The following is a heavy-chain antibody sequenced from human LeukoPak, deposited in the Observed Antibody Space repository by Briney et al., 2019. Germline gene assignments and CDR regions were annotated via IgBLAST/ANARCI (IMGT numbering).Heavy chain of an antibody. J-gene: IGHJ5*02. CDR1: AFTFSDYY. CDR3: ARGAVDTAMDYAA. Sequence: GGSLKLSCAAYAFTFSDYYMGWIRHAPGKGLEWGSCISSSGTTMYNPATVKGRFTMSRDNAKNSLYLQMNSLRAEDTAVYYCARGAVDTAMDYAAWGQGDLVTVSS. D-gene: IGHD5-18*01. V-gene: IGHV3-11*01. CDR2: ISSSGTTM.